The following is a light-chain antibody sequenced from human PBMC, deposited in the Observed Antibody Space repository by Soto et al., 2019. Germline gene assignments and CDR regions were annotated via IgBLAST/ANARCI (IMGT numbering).Light chain of an antibody. Sequence: EIVMTQSPATLSVSPGERATLSCRASQIVSSNLAWYQQKPGQAPRLLIYGASTRATGIPARFSGSGSGTEFPLPISSLQSEDFAVYYGQQYNNWPPWTFGQGTKVEIK. CDR2: GAS. V-gene: IGKV3-15*01. CDR1: QIVSSN. J-gene: IGKJ1*01. CDR3: QQYNNWPPWT.